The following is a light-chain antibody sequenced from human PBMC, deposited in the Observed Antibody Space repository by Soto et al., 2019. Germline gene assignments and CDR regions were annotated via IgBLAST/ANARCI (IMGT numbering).Light chain of an antibody. CDR1: SSDVGKYDY. CDR2: DVS. CDR3: TSYAGASTDV. Sequence: QSALTQPASVSGSPGQSITISCTGTSSDVGKYDYVSWYQQHPGKAPKLMIYDVSNRPSGVSNRFSGSKSGNTASLSISGLQAEDEADYYCTSYAGASTDVFGTGTKVTVL. J-gene: IGLJ1*01. V-gene: IGLV2-14*03.